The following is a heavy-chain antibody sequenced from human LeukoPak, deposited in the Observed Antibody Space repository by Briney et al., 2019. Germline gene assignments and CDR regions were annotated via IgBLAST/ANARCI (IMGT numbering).Heavy chain of an antibody. Sequence: SETLSLTCTVSGGSISSSSYYWGWIRQPPGKGLEWIGSIYYSGSTYYNPSLKSRVTISVDTSKNQFSLKLSSVTAADTAVYYCARDQRGFSYSKYYFDYWGQGTLVTVSS. CDR3: ARDQRGFSYSKYYFDY. V-gene: IGHV4-39*02. D-gene: IGHD5-18*01. J-gene: IGHJ4*02. CDR1: GGSISSSSYY. CDR2: IYYSGST.